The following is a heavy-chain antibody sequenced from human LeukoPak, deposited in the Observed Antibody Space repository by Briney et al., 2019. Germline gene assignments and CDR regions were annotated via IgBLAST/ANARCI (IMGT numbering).Heavy chain of an antibody. V-gene: IGHV4-61*02. J-gene: IGHJ4*02. Sequence: SETLSLIRTVSGGSISSGSYYWSWMRQPAGKGMEWIGRIYTSGSTNYNPSLKSRVTISVDTSKNQFSQKLSSVTAADTAVYYCARVRGYSYGYDWGQGTLVTVSS. CDR3: ARVRGYSYGYD. CDR1: GGSISSGSYY. D-gene: IGHD5-18*01. CDR2: IYTSGST.